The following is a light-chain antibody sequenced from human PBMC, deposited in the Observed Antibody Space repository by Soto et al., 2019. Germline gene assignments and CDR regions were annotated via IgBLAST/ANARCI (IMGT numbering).Light chain of an antibody. CDR3: HVWDSSSDHWV. CDR1: NIRTKS. V-gene: IGLV3-21*02. CDR2: DDT. Sequence: SYELTQTPSVSVAPGQTARSTCGGNNIRTKSVQWYQQKPGQAPVVVVYDDTNRPSGIPERFSGSNSGNTATLTISRVEAGDEADYYCHVWDSSSDHWVFGGGTKLPVL. J-gene: IGLJ3*02.